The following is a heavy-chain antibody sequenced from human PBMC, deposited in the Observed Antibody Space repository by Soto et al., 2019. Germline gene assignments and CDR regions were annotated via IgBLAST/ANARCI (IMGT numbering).Heavy chain of an antibody. D-gene: IGHD3-22*01. V-gene: IGHV1-2*02. J-gene: IGHJ4*02. CDR2: INPNSGGT. Sequence: ASVKVSCKASGYTFTGYYMHGVRQAPGQGLEWMGWINPNSGGTNYAQKFQGRVTMTRDTSISTAYMELSRLRSDDTAVYYCARGDSSGYCFDYWGQGTLVTVSS. CDR3: ARGDSSGYCFDY. CDR1: GYTFTGYY.